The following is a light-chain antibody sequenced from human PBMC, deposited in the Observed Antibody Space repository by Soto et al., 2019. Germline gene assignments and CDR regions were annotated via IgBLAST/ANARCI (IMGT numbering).Light chain of an antibody. Sequence: QSVLTQPASVSGSPGQSITISCTGTSSDFGTYDHVSWYQQHPGKAPKLMIYDVSKRPLGVSNRFSGSKSGYTASLTISGLQAEDEGDYYCCSYADTSTLFVFGSGTKVTVL. V-gene: IGLV2-23*02. CDR1: SSDFGTYDH. CDR2: DVS. CDR3: CSYADTSTLFV. J-gene: IGLJ1*01.